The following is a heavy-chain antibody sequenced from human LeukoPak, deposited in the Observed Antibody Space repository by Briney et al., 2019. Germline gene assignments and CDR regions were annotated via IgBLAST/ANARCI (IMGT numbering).Heavy chain of an antibody. V-gene: IGHV3-30-3*01. D-gene: IGHD3-16*01. CDR3: ARDFNWAFDY. CDR2: ISHDGNTG. J-gene: IGHJ4*02. CDR1: KFMFSAYN. Sequence: GRSLRLSCAASKFMFSAYNMHWVRQVPGKGLEWLAIISHDGNTGHYADSVKGRFTISRDSSKDTVDLQMNSLRADDTAVYYCARDFNWAFDYWGQGTLVTVSS.